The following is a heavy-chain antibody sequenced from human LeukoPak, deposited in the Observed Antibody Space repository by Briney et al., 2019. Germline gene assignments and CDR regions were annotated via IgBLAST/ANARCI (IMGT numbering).Heavy chain of an antibody. D-gene: IGHD3-10*01. CDR1: GVSMNSYY. CDR3: ARHTYYLGLGSFPEFVY. V-gene: IGHV4-59*08. CDR2: IYYTGTT. J-gene: IGHJ4*02. Sequence: SETLSLTCTVSGVSMNSYYWSWIRQPPGKGLEWIGYIYYTGTTNYNPSLKSRVTISVDTSKNQFSLKLSSVTAADTAVYYCARHTYYLGLGSFPEFVYWGQGTLVTVSS.